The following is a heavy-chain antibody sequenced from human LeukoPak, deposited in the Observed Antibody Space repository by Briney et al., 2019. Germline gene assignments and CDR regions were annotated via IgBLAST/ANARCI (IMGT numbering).Heavy chain of an antibody. V-gene: IGHV3-23*01. D-gene: IGHD3-22*01. CDR3: ASRSGHDSSGYREAFDI. J-gene: IGHJ3*02. Sequence: GGSLRLSCAASGFTFSSYAMSWVRQAPGKGLEWVSAISGSGGSTYHADSVKGRFTISRDNSKNTLYLQMNSLRAEDTAVYYCASRSGHDSSGYREAFDIWGQGTMVTVSS. CDR2: ISGSGGST. CDR1: GFTFSSYA.